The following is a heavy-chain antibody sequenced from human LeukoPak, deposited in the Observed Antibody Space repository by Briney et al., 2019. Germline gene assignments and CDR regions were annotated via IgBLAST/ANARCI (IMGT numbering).Heavy chain of an antibody. V-gene: IGHV3-21*01. J-gene: IGHJ4*02. CDR2: ISSSSSYI. D-gene: IGHD1-26*01. CDR1: GFTFSSYS. Sequence: GGALRLSCAASGFTFSSYSMNWVRQAPGKGLEGVSSISSSSSYIYYADSVKGRFTISRDNAKNSLYLQMNSLRAEDTAVYYCARDREGGYFDYWGQGTLVTVSS. CDR3: ARDREGGYFDY.